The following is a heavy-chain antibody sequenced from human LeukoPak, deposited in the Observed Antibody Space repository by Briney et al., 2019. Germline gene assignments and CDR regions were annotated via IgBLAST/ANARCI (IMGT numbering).Heavy chain of an antibody. CDR1: GYTFTSYG. J-gene: IGHJ5*02. D-gene: IGHD3-16*02. CDR2: MSAYNGNT. V-gene: IGHV1-18*04. CDR3: ARDSSSYDYVWGSYRSQSWFDP. Sequence: ASVKVSCKASGYTFTSYGISWVRQAPGQGLEWMGWMSAYNGNTNYAQKLQGRVTMTTDTSTSTAYMELRSLRSDDTAVYYCARDSSSYDYVWGSYRSQSWFDPWGQGTLVTVSS.